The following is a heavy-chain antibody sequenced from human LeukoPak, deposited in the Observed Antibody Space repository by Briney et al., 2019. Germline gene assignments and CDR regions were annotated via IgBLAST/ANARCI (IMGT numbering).Heavy chain of an antibody. D-gene: IGHD4-11*01. CDR2: IWSDATNQ. V-gene: IGHV3-33*01. CDR3: AIDAQRGFDYSNSLEH. Sequence: QPGRSLRLSCEASGFTFSHYGMHCVRQAPGKGLEWVAVIWSDATNQYYADSVKGRFTISRDNFKKTVSLQMNSLRAGDTAVYYCAIDAQRGFDYSNSLEHWGQGSLVTVSS. J-gene: IGHJ4*02. CDR1: GFTFSHYG.